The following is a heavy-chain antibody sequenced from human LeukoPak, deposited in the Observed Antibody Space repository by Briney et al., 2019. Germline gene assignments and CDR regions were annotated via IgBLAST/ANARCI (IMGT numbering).Heavy chain of an antibody. Sequence: PSETLSLTCTVSGYSISSGYYWGWIRQPLGQGLEWIGGIYHSGSTYYNPSLKSRVTISVDTSKNQFSLKLSSVTAADTAVYYCARGSDYYYYYYMDVWGKGTTVTVSS. D-gene: IGHD1-26*01. CDR1: GYSISSGYY. CDR3: ARGSDYYYYYYMDV. V-gene: IGHV4-38-2*02. CDR2: IYHSGST. J-gene: IGHJ6*03.